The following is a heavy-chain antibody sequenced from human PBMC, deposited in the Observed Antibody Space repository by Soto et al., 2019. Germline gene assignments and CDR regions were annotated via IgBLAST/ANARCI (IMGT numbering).Heavy chain of an antibody. Sequence: QVQLVQSGAEVRTPGASVKVSCKASGYTFTRYDINWVRQATGQGPEWMGWMNPDSGNTGYVQKFQGRVTMTRNTVISTAYMELSSLRSEDTDVYYCAGSVGGSNVNFDYWGQGTLVTVSS. CDR2: MNPDSGNT. J-gene: IGHJ4*02. D-gene: IGHD3-10*01. CDR3: AGSVGGSNVNFDY. CDR1: GYTFTRYD. V-gene: IGHV1-8*01.